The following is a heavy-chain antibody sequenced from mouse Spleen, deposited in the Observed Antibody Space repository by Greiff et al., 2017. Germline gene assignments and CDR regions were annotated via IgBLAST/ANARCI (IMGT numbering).Heavy chain of an antibody. CDR1: GYSITSGYY. CDR3: ARANFDY. Sequence: EVKLMDSGPGLVKPSQSLSLTCSVTGYSITSGYYWNWIRQFPGNKLEWMGYISYDGSNNYNPSLKNRISITRDTSKNQFFLKLNSVTTEDTATYYCARANFDYWGQGTTLTVSS. J-gene: IGHJ2*01. V-gene: IGHV3-6*01. CDR2: ISYDGSN. D-gene: IGHD1-2*01.